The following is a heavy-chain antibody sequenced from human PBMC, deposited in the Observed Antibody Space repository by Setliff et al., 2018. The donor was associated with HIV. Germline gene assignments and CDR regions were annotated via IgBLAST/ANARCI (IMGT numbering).Heavy chain of an antibody. CDR2: ISAYNGNT. J-gene: IGHJ4*02. V-gene: IGHV1-18*01. Sequence: ASVKVSCKASGYTFTSYGITWVRQAPGQGLEWMGWISAYNGNTKYAQKFQDRVTMTTDTSTNTAYMELRSPRSADTAVYYCARGDTTDMYYFDYWGQGTLVTVSS. CDR1: GYTFTSYG. D-gene: IGHD1-26*01. CDR3: ARGDTTDMYYFDY.